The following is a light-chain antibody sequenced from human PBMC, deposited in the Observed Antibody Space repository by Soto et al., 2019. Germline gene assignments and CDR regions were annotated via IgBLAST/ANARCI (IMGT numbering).Light chain of an antibody. CDR3: QQYGSLIT. V-gene: IGKV3-20*01. CDR1: QSLSSSY. CDR2: GAF. J-gene: IGKJ5*01. Sequence: DIVLTESPGTLSLSPGERATLSCRASQSLSSSYLAWHQQKPGQAPRLVIYGAFSRATGIPDRFSGSGSGTDFTLTISRLEPEDFAVYYCQQYGSLITFGQGTRLEIK.